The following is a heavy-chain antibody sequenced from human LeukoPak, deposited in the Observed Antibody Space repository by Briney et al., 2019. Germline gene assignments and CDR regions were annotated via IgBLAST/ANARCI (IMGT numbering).Heavy chain of an antibody. J-gene: IGHJ4*02. D-gene: IGHD3-22*01. CDR2: IIPIFGTA. Sequence: SVKVSCKASGGTFSSYAISWVRQAPGQGLEWMGGIIPIFGTANYAQKFQGRVTITADKSTSTAYMELSSLRSEDTAVYYCAMASRYYYDSSGYYPPDYWGQGTLVTVSS. CDR3: AMASRYYYDSSGYYPPDY. CDR1: GGTFSSYA. V-gene: IGHV1-69*06.